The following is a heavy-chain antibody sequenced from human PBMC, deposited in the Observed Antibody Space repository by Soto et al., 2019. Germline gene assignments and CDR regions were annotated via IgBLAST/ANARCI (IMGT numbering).Heavy chain of an antibody. CDR1: GASLSSGDYY. CDR2: IYYNGNK. Sequence: QVQLQESGPGLVKPSQTLSLTCIVSGASLSSGDYYWSWIRQPPGKGLEWIAFIYYNGNKFYNPSLKRRVTIAIDTSNNQFSLTVRSVTAADTAVYYCAIERRGGDSNGGVDYWGQGTLVTVSS. D-gene: IGHD2-21*02. CDR3: AIERRGGDSNGGVDY. J-gene: IGHJ4*02. V-gene: IGHV4-30-4*01.